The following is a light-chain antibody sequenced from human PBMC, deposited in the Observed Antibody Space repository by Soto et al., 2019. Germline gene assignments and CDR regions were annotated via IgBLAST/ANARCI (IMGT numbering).Light chain of an antibody. CDR3: QTWGTGIQV. CDR1: SGHSNYA. J-gene: IGLJ3*02. CDR2: VNSDGSH. V-gene: IGLV4-69*01. Sequence: QLVLTQSPSASASLGASVNLTCTLSSGHSNYAIAWHQQQPEKGPRYLMKVNSDGSHSKGDGIPDRFSGSSSGAERYLTISSLQSEDEADYHCQTWGTGIQVFGGGTKLTVL.